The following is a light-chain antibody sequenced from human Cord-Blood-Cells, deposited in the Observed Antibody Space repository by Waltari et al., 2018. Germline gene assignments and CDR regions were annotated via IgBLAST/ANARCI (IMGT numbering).Light chain of an antibody. CDR3: CSYAGSSTFVV. CDR2: EVS. V-gene: IGLV2-23*02. CDR1: SSDVGSYNL. Sequence: QSALTQPASVSGSPGQSITISCTGTSSDVGSYNLVSWYQQHPGKAPKLMIYEVSKRPSGVAKRFSGSKSGNTASLTSSGLQAEDEADYYCCSYAGSSTFVVFGGGTKLTVL. J-gene: IGLJ2*01.